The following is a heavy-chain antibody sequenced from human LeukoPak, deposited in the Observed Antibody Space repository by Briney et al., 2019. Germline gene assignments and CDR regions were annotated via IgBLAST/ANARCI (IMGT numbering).Heavy chain of an antibody. D-gene: IGHD3-10*01. CDR2: IYYSGST. V-gene: IGHV4-59*01. CDR3: ARVNTMVRGVIRAFDI. CDR1: GGSISSYY. J-gene: IGHJ3*02. Sequence: PSETLSLTCTVSGGSISSYYWSWIRQPPGKGPEWIGYIYYSGSTNYNPSLKSRVTISVDTSKNQFSLKLSSVTAADTAVYYCARVNTMVRGVIRAFDIWGQGTMVTVSS.